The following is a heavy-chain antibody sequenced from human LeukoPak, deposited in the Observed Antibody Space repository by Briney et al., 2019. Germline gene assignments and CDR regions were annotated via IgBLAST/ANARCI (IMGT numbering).Heavy chain of an antibody. CDR2: IYYSGST. D-gene: IGHD2-2*01. CDR1: GGSISSYY. J-gene: IGHJ4*02. V-gene: IGHV4-59*08. CDR3: ARASSYAGHLGW. Sequence: SETLSLTCTVSGGSISSYYWSWIRQPPGKGLEGMGYIYYSGSTNYNPSLKSRVTISLDTSKNHFSLNLMSVTAADTAVYYCARASSYAGHLGWWGQGTLVTVSS.